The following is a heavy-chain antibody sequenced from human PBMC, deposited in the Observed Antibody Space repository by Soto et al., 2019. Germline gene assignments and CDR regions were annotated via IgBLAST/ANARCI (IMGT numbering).Heavy chain of an antibody. CDR1: GGTFSSYT. Sequence: QVQLVQSGAEVKKPGSSVKVSCKASGGTFSSYTISWVRQAPGQGLEWMGRIIPILGIANYAQKFQGRVTTTADKSTSTAYMELSSLRSEDTAVYYCASGNKAAGYYYGMDVWGQGTTVTVSS. CDR2: IIPILGIA. J-gene: IGHJ6*02. CDR3: ASGNKAAGYYYGMDV. V-gene: IGHV1-69*02. D-gene: IGHD2-15*01.